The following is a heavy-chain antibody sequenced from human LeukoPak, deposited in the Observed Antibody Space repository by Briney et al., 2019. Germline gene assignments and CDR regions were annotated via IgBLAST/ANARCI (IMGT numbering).Heavy chain of an antibody. V-gene: IGHV4-39*01. CDR2: VYFSGST. CDR1: GGSIATTSYY. CDR3: ARQGGIAVAGTNY. Sequence: SETLSLTCTVSGGSIATTSYYWGWIRQPPGKGLEWIGSVYFSGSTYYNPSLKSRVTISVDTSKNQSSLKLTSVTATDTAVYYCARQGGIAVAGTNYWGQGTLVTVSS. J-gene: IGHJ4*02. D-gene: IGHD6-19*01.